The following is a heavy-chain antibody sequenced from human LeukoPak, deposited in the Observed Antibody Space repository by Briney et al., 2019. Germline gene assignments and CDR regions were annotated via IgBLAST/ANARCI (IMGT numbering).Heavy chain of an antibody. V-gene: IGHV4-59*11. Sequence: SETLSLTCTISGASISGHYWNWIRQPPGKGLEWIGYIYYSGSINYNPSLKSRVTISVDTSKNQLSLKLSSVTAADTAVYYCVVGHNYFDYWGQGTLVTVSS. CDR1: GASISGHY. D-gene: IGHD2-15*01. J-gene: IGHJ4*02. CDR2: IYYSGSI. CDR3: VVGHNYFDY.